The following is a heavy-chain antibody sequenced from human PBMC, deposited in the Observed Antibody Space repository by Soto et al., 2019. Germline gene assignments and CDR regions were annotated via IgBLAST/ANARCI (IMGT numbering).Heavy chain of an antibody. D-gene: IGHD6-19*01. CDR1: GGTFSSYA. CDR3: ARAVAVAADFDY. J-gene: IGHJ4*02. V-gene: IGHV1-69*13. Sequence: GASVKVSCKASGGTFSSYAISWVRQAPGQGLEWMGGIIPIFGTANYAQKFQGRVTITADESTSTAYMELSSLRSEDTAVYYCARAVAVAADFDYWGQGTLVTVSS. CDR2: IIPIFGTA.